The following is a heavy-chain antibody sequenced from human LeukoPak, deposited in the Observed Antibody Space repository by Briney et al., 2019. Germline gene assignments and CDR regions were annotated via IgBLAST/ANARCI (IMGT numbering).Heavy chain of an antibody. CDR1: GSTFSNHA. CDR3: AKEGGYFDWPFTFDY. D-gene: IGHD3-9*01. CDR2: ISYDGSDK. V-gene: IGHV3-30*04. J-gene: IGHJ4*02. Sequence: GRSLRLSCTASGSTFSNHAMHWVRQAPGKGLEWVAVISYDGSDKFYADSVKGRFTISRDNSKNTLYLQMNSLRAEDTAVYYCAKEGGYFDWPFTFDYWGQGTLVTVSS.